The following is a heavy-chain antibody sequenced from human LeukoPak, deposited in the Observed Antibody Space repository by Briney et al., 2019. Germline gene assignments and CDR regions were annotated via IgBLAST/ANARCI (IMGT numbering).Heavy chain of an antibody. Sequence: GGSLRLSCAASGFTFSHYWMTCVRQAPGKGLEWVANIKQDGSEKYYVDSVKGRFTISRDNVKNSLYLRMNSLRAEDTAVFYCARVPHGYYYGSGSPYYYGLDVWGQGTTVTVSS. D-gene: IGHD3-10*01. CDR3: ARVPHGYYYGSGSPYYYGLDV. V-gene: IGHV3-7*01. CDR2: IKQDGSEK. CDR1: GFTFSHYW. J-gene: IGHJ6*02.